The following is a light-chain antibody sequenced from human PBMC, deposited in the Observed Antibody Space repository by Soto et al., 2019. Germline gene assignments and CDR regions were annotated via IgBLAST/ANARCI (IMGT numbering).Light chain of an antibody. Sequence: QSVLTQPASVSGSPGQSITISCTGTTSDVGNYNLVSWYQQHTGKAPKLMIFDVSRRPSGVSDRFSASKSGNTASLTISGLQAEDEADYYCSSYTSTNTLYVFGTGTKVTVL. CDR3: SSYTSTNTLYV. CDR1: TSDVGNYNL. V-gene: IGLV2-14*03. J-gene: IGLJ1*01. CDR2: DVS.